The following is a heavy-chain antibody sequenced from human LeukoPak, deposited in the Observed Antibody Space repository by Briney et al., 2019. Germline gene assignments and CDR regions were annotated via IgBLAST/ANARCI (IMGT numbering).Heavy chain of an antibody. CDR1: GGTFNNSA. CDR3: AREWEQWLVR. CDR2: IMPLFGTA. Sequence: SVKVSCKTSGGTFNNSAISWVRQAPGQGLEWLGGIMPLFGTAGYAQKFQGRVTITKDESTRTVYLELTSLTSDDTAVYYCAREWEQWLVRWGQGTLVTVSS. V-gene: IGHV1-69*05. J-gene: IGHJ4*02. D-gene: IGHD6-19*01.